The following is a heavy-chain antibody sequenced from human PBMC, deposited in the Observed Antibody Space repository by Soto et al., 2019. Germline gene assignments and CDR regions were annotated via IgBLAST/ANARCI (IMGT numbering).Heavy chain of an antibody. J-gene: IGHJ6*02. CDR3: ARGGYSSTWSNLLDRSGLDV. V-gene: IGHV1-8*01. CDR1: GYTFTTYD. CDR2: MDPNSGST. Sequence: QAQLVQSGAEVRKPGASVKVSCKASGYTFTTYDINWVRQAPGQGLEWLGWMDPNSGSTGYAQNFQGRITITADTSTDTVYMELSGLRSGDTAVYYCARGGYSSTWSNLLDRSGLDVWGQGTTVTVSS. D-gene: IGHD6-13*01.